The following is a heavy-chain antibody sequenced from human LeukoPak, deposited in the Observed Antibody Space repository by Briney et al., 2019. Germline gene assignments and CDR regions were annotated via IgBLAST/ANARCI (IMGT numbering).Heavy chain of an antibody. CDR3: AKDWDGWDAFDI. J-gene: IGHJ3*02. Sequence: GGSLRLSCAASGFTFSSYAMSWFRQAPGKGLEWVSAISGRGGSTYYADSVKGRFTISRDNSKNTLYLQLHSLRADDTAVYYCAKDWDGWDAFDIWGQGTMVTVSS. D-gene: IGHD1-26*01. CDR2: ISGRGGST. CDR1: GFTFSSYA. V-gene: IGHV3-23*01.